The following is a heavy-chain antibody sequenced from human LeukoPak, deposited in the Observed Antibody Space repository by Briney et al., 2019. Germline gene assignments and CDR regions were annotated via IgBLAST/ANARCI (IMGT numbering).Heavy chain of an antibody. CDR3: ARGEMATTLDY. Sequence: GGSLRLSCAASGFTFSSYEMNWVRQAPGKGLEWVSYISSSGSTIYYADSVKGRFTISRDNAKNSLYLQMNSLRAEDTAVYYCARGEMATTLDYWGQGTLVTVSS. V-gene: IGHV3-48*03. CDR2: ISSSGSTI. D-gene: IGHD5-24*01. CDR1: GFTFSSYE. J-gene: IGHJ4*02.